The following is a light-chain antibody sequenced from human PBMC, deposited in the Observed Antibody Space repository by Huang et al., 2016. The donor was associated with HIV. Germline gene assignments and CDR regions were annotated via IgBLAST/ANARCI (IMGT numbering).Light chain of an antibody. CDR2: AAS. V-gene: IGKV1D-8*01. J-gene: IGKJ1*01. CDR1: QGMDSY. Sequence: VIWMTQSPSLLSASKGDKVTINCRVSQGMDSYLSWYQQKPGKAPELLISAASTLQGWVPSRFNGSGSGTDFTLTISRLQSEDFANYYCQQYYTFPWTFGQGTKVDVK. CDR3: QQYYTFPWT.